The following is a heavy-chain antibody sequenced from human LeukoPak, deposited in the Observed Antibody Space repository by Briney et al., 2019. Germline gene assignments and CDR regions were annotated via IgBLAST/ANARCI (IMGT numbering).Heavy chain of an antibody. Sequence: ASVTVSCKVSGNSLSELSILWVRQAPGKGLECMGGFDPEEAKMVYAQNFQGRVTMTEDTSTQTAYMELSGLTSDDTAVYYCTTRSGDFWSGFVNWGQGTLVTVSS. J-gene: IGHJ4*02. CDR1: GNSLSELS. V-gene: IGHV1-24*01. D-gene: IGHD3-3*01. CDR2: FDPEEAKM. CDR3: TTRSGDFWSGFVN.